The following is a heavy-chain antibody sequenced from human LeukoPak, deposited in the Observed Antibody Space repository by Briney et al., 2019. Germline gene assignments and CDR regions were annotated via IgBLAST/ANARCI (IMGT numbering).Heavy chain of an antibody. J-gene: IGHJ5*02. Sequence: GGSLRLSCAASGFTFSSYAMSWVRQAPGKGLEWVSAISGSGGSTYYADSVKGRFTIPRDNSKNTLYLQMNSLRAEDTAVYYCTRDLMSSISRGWFDPWGQGTLVIVSS. CDR3: TRDLMSSISRGWFDP. V-gene: IGHV3-23*01. D-gene: IGHD2-2*01. CDR2: ISGSGGST. CDR1: GFTFSSYA.